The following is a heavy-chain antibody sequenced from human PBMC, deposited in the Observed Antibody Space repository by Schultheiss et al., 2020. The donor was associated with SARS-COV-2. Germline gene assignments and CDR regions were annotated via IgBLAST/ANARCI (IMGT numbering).Heavy chain of an antibody. CDR3: ARAGYCSSTSCDHYYYYYMDD. CDR2: INWNGGST. J-gene: IGHJ6*03. CDR1: GFTFDDYG. Sequence: GGSLRLSCAASGFTFDDYGMSWVRQAPGKGLEWVSGINWNGGSTGYANSVKGRFTISRDNAKNSLYLQMNSLRAEDTALYYCARAGYCSSTSCDHYYYYYMDDWGKGTTVTVSS. V-gene: IGHV3-20*04. D-gene: IGHD2-2*01.